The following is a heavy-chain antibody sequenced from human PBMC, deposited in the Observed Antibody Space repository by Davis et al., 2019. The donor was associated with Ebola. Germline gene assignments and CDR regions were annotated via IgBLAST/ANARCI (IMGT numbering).Heavy chain of an antibody. CDR2: IFYSGTP. CDR3: AREETRGSIAGWFDP. Sequence: MPGGSLRLSCTVSGDSISDTNYFWAWIRQPPGKGLEWIGSIFYSGTPYYNPFLKSRVTMSVDTSKNQFSVRLSSLTAADTALYYCAREETRGSIAGWFDPWGQGTLVTVSS. CDR1: GDSISDTNYF. V-gene: IGHV4-39*02. J-gene: IGHJ5*02. D-gene: IGHD2-21*01.